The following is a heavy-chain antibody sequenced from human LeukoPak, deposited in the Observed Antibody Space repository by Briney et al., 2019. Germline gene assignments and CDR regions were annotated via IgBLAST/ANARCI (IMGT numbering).Heavy chain of an antibody. CDR3: AKDVRGYSYGQFDY. CDR1: GFTFDDYA. D-gene: IGHD5-18*01. Sequence: PGGSLRLSCAASGFTFDDYAMHWVRQAPGKGLEWVSGISWNSGSIGYADSVKGRFTISRDNAKNSLYLQMNSLRAEDTALYYCAKDVRGYSYGQFDYWGQGTLVTVSS. J-gene: IGHJ4*02. CDR2: ISWNSGSI. V-gene: IGHV3-9*01.